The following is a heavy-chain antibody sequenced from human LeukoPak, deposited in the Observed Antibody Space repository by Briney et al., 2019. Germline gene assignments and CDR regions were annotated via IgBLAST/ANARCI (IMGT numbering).Heavy chain of an antibody. CDR3: ARWYYYDSSGYSATFGTFDP. CDR1: GVSIISYY. CDR2: IHSSGST. J-gene: IGHJ5*02. V-gene: IGHV4-59*12. D-gene: IGHD3-22*01. Sequence: NPSETLSLTCTVSGVSIISYYWSWIRQPPGKGLEWIAFIHSSGSTGYNPSLKSRFTISVDTSKNQFSLKLSSVTAADTAVYYCARWYYYDSSGYSATFGTFDPWGQGTLVTVSS.